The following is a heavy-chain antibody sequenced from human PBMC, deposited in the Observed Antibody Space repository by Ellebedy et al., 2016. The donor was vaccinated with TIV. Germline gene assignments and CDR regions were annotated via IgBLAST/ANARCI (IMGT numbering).Heavy chain of an antibody. CDR1: GGSISSGDYY. J-gene: IGHJ1*01. CDR2: IYYSGST. D-gene: IGHD2-15*01. V-gene: IGHV4-30-4*01. CDR3: ARADCSGGGCYPGAEYFQH. Sequence: MPSETLFLTCTVSGGSISSGDYYWSWIRQPPGKGLEWIGYIYYSGSTYYNPSLKSRVTISVDTSKNQSSLKLSSVTAADTAVYYCARADCSGGGCYPGAEYFQHWGQGTLVTVSS.